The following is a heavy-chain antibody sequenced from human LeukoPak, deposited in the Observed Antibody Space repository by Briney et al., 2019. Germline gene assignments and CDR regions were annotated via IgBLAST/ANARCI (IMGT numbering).Heavy chain of an antibody. CDR2: ISGSGGT. CDR3: AKEGLRGKYHYFDY. CDR1: GFTFSTYA. J-gene: IGHJ4*01. V-gene: IGHV3-23*01. D-gene: IGHD2-2*01. Sequence: GGSLRLSCAASGFTFSTYAMSWVRQAPGKGLEWVSAISGSGGTYYADSVKGRFTISKDNSKNTLYLQMNSLRAEDTAVYYCAKEGLRGKYHYFDYWGHGTLVTVSS.